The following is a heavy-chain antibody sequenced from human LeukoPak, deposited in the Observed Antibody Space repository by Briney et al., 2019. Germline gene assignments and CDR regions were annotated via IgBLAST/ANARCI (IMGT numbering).Heavy chain of an antibody. D-gene: IGHD6-13*01. CDR1: GFTFSYA. CDR3: AISIVAAGSYYYYGMDV. CDR2: ISGSGGST. Sequence: GGSLRLSCAASGFTFSYAMSWVRQAPGKGLEWVSVISGSGGSTYYADSVKGRFTISRDNSKNTLYLQMNSLRAEDTAVYYCAISIVAAGSYYYYGMDVWGQGTTVTVSS. V-gene: IGHV3-23*01. J-gene: IGHJ6*02.